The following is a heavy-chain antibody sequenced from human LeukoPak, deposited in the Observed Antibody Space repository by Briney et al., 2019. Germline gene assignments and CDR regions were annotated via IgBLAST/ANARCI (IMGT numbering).Heavy chain of an antibody. J-gene: IGHJ5*02. D-gene: IGHD3-10*01. CDR2: IYYSGST. Sequence: PSETLSLTCTVSGGSISSSSYYWGWIRQPPGKGLEWIGSIYYSGSTYYNPSLKSRVTISVDTSKNQFSLKLSSVTAADTAVYYCARDCSTMVRGVITNGTDWFDPWGQGTLVNVSS. V-gene: IGHV4-39*07. CDR1: GGSISSSSYY. CDR3: ARDCSTMVRGVITNGTDWFDP.